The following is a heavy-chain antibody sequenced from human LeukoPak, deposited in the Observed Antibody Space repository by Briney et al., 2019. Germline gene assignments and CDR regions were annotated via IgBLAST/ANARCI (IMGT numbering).Heavy chain of an antibody. CDR2: IYYSGST. CDR3: AREVRTTNYGGHVDY. D-gene: IGHD4-23*01. CDR1: GGSISSGDYY. V-gene: IGHV4-30-4*08. J-gene: IGHJ4*02. Sequence: SQTLSLTCTVSGGSISSGDYYRSWIRQPPGKGLEWIGYIYYSGSTYYNPSLKSRVTISVDTSKNQFSLKLSSVTAADTAVYYCAREVRTTNYGGHVDYWGQGTLVTVSS.